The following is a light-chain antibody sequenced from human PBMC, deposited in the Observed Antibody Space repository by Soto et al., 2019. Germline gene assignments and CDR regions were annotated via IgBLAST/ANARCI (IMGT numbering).Light chain of an antibody. V-gene: IGKV1-39*01. J-gene: IGKJ3*01. Sequence: DIQMTQSPSSLSASVGDRVTITCRASQSISSYLNWYQQKPGKAPKLLIYAASSLQSGVPSRFSGSGSGTDVTLTISSVQPEDFASFYCQQSYSNRGTFCPGNKVDIK. CDR1: QSISSY. CDR3: QQSYSNRGT. CDR2: AAS.